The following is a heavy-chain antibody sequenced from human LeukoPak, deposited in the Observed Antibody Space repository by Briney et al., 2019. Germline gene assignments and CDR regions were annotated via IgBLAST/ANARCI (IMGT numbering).Heavy chain of an antibody. V-gene: IGHV1-69*13. D-gene: IGHD2-2*01. CDR2: IIPIFGTA. CDR3: AAGDIVVVPAAMPAPYYYYYYGMDV. J-gene: IGHJ6*02. Sequence: SVKVSCKASGGTFSSYAISWVRQAPGQGLEWMGGIIPIFGTANYAQKFQGRVTITADESTSTAYMELSSLRSEDTAVYYCAAGDIVVVPAAMPAPYYYYYYGMDVWGQGTTVTVSS. CDR1: GGTFSSYA.